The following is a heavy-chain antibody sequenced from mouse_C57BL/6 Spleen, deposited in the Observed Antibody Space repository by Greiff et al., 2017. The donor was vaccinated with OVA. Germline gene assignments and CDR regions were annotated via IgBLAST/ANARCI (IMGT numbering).Heavy chain of an antibody. V-gene: IGHV1-7*01. D-gene: IGHD1-1*01. J-gene: IGHJ4*01. CDR2: INPSSGYT. CDR3: AREIITTVVAPYYYAMDY. CDR1: GYTFTSYW. Sequence: QVQLQQSGAELAKPGASVKLSCKASGYTFTSYWMHWVKQRPGQGLEWIGYINPSSGYTKYNQKFKDKATLTADKSSSTAYMKLSSLTYEDSAVYYCAREIITTVVAPYYYAMDYWGQGTSVTVSS.